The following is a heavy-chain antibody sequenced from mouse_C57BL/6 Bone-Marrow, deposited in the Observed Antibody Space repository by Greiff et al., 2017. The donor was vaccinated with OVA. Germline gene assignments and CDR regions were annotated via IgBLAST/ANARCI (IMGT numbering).Heavy chain of an antibody. D-gene: IGHD1-1*02. J-gene: IGHJ3*01. Sequence: VQLQQPGAELVKPGASVKLSCKASGYTFTSYWMQWVKQRPGQGLEWIGEIDPSDSYTNYNQKFKGKATWTVDTSSSTAYMQLSSLTSEDSAVYYCEIGGQYGPFAYWGEGTLVTVSA. CDR3: EIGGQYGPFAY. V-gene: IGHV1-50*01. CDR1: GYTFTSYW. CDR2: IDPSDSYT.